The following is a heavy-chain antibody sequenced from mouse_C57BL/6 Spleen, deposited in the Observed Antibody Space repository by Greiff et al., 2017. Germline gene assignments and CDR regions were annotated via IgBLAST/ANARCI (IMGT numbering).Heavy chain of an antibody. J-gene: IGHJ2*01. CDR2: IYPGDGDT. Sequence: QVQLKESGPELVKPGASVKISCKASGYAFSSSWMNWVKQRPGKGLEWIGRIYPGDGDTNYNGKFKGKATLTADKSSSTAYMQLSSLTSEDSAVYFCASGRYYGSSSPFDYWGQGTTLTVSS. D-gene: IGHD1-1*01. CDR3: ASGRYYGSSSPFDY. CDR1: GYAFSSSW. V-gene: IGHV1-82*01.